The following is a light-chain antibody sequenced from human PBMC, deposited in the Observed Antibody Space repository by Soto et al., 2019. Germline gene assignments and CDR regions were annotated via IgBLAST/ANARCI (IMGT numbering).Light chain of an antibody. CDR2: GAS. V-gene: IGKV3-15*01. Sequence: EIVMTQSPATLSVSPGERATLSCRASQGVSSNLAWYQQKPGQAPRLLIYGASTRATGIPARFSGSGSGTEFTLTISSLQSEYVAVYYCKQYNNWPWTFCQGTKVDIK. CDR3: KQYNNWPWT. CDR1: QGVSSN. J-gene: IGKJ1*01.